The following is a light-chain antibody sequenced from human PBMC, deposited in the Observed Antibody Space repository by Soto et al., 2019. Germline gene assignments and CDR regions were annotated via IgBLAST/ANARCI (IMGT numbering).Light chain of an antibody. V-gene: IGLV2-14*01. Sequence: QSALTQPASVSGSPGQSITISCTGTSSDVGGYKYVSWYRQHPGKAPELMIYEVSNRPSGVSNRFSGSKSGNTASLTISGLQAEDEADFYCSSYTSGNSFVFGTGTKVTVL. CDR3: SSYTSGNSFV. CDR2: EVS. J-gene: IGLJ1*01. CDR1: SSDVGGYKY.